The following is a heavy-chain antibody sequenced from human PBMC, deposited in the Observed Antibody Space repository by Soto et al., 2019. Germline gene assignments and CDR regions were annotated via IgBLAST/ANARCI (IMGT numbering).Heavy chain of an antibody. CDR3: ARVHKKELVTVPAAHYDH. D-gene: IGHD2-2*01. CDR2: IYHSGTT. V-gene: IGHV4-59*01. Sequence: SETLSLTCTVSGGSLSRFYWGWIRRPPGKGVEWIVYIYHSGTTKYNSSLKSRVTMSVDSSKNEFSLKLTSVTAADTAVYYCARVHKKELVTVPAAHYDHWGHGTLVTVSS. CDR1: GGSLSRFY. J-gene: IGHJ4*01.